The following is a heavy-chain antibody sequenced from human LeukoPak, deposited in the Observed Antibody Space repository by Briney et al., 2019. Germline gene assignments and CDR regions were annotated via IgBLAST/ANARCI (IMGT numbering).Heavy chain of an antibody. CDR2: ISSSSSYI. J-gene: IGHJ4*02. V-gene: IGHV3-21*01. Sequence: GGSLRLSCAASGFTFSSYSMNWVRQAPGKGLEWASSISSSSSYIYYADSVKGRFTISRDNAKNSLYLQMSSLRAEDTAVYYCARDVTMVRGVSLWGQGTLVTVSS. CDR3: ARDVTMVRGVSL. CDR1: GFTFSSYS. D-gene: IGHD3-10*01.